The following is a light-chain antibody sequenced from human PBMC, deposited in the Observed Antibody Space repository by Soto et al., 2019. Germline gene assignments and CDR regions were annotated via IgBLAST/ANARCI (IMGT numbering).Light chain of an antibody. CDR2: GAS. CDR1: QSLGGS. J-gene: IGKJ5*01. CDR3: QQYENSPIT. V-gene: IGKV3-20*01. Sequence: TQSPSTLSASVGDRVTITCRASQSLGGSLAWYQQKPGQAPRVLIYGASSRATGIPDRFSGTGSETDCTLTINRLEPEDFAVYYCQQYENSPITLGQGTRLEIK.